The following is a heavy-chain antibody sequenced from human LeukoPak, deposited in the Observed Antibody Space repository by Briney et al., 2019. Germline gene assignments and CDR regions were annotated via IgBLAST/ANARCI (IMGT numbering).Heavy chain of an antibody. CDR2: IYTSGST. J-gene: IGHJ6*03. CDR3: ASTGYSSSWYGWEPPYYYYMDV. CDR1: GGSISSYY. Sequence: SETLSLTCTVSGGSISSYYWSWIRQPAGKGLEWIGRIYTSGSTNYNPSLKSRVTISVDTSKNQFSLKLSSVTAADTAVYYCASTGYSSSWYGWEPPYYYYMDVWGKGTTVTISS. V-gene: IGHV4-4*07. D-gene: IGHD6-13*01.